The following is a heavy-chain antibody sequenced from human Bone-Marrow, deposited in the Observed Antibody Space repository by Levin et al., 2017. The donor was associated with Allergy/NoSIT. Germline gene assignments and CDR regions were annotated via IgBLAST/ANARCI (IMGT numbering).Heavy chain of an antibody. CDR2: IYYSGST. D-gene: IGHD4-17*01. Sequence: PSETLSLTCTVSGGSISSYYWSWIRQPPGKGLEWIGYIYYSGSTNYNPSLKSRVTISVDTSKNQFSLKLSSVTAADTAVYYCAKVTTNYYYMDGWGKGTTVTVSS. CDR1: GGSISSYY. CDR3: AKVTTNYYYMDG. J-gene: IGHJ6*03. V-gene: IGHV4-59*01.